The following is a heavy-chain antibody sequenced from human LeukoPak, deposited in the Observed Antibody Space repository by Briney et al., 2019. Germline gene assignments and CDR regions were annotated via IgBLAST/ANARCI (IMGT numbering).Heavy chain of an antibody. CDR2: IIPIFGTA. J-gene: IGHJ4*02. CDR3: ARVDPFPGNH. CDR1: GGTFSSYA. V-gene: IGHV1-69*05. Sequence: ASVKVSCKASGGTFSSYAISWVRQAPGQGLEWMGRIIPIFGTANYAQKFQGRVTITTDESTSTAYMELSSLRSEDTAVYYCARVDPFPGNHWGQGTLVTVSS.